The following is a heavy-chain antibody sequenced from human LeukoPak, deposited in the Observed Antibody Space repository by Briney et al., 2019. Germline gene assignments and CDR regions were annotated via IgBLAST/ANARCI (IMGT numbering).Heavy chain of an antibody. CDR2: IKSKTDGGTT. V-gene: IGHV3-15*01. CDR3: TTDIGGSYSET. CDR1: GFTFSNAW. Sequence: GGSLRLSCAASGFTFSNAWMSWVRQAPGKGLEWVGRIKSKTDGGTTDYAAPVKGRFTISRDDSKNTLYLQMNSMKTEDTAVYYCTTDIGGSYSETWGQGTLVTVSS. J-gene: IGHJ5*02. D-gene: IGHD1-26*01.